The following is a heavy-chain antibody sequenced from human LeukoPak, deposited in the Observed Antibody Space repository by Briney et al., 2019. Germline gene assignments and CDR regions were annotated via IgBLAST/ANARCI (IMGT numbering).Heavy chain of an antibody. J-gene: IGHJ5*02. V-gene: IGHV3-9*01. CDR3: ANGEELGYCSSTSYYTNWFDP. D-gene: IGHD2-2*02. CDR2: ISWISGSI. CDR1: GFTFDDYA. Sequence: GRSLRLSCAASGFTFDDYAMHWVRQAPGKGLEWVSGISWISGSIGYADSVKGRFTISRDNAKNSLYLQMNSLRAEDTVLYYCANGEELGYCSSTSYYTNWFDPWGQGTLVTVSS.